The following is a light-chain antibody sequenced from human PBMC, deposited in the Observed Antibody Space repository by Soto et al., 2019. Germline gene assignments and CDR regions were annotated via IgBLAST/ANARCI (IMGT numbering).Light chain of an antibody. CDR1: QTVSGNY. CDR3: QQYGSSPPYT. Sequence: EIVLTQSPGILSLSPGERATLSCRASQTVSGNYLAWYQQKPGQSPRLLIYGSSDRATGIPDRFRGSGSGTYFTHTINTVEPEDFAVYYCQQYGSSPPYTFGHGTTLEI. V-gene: IGKV3-20*01. J-gene: IGKJ2*01. CDR2: GSS.